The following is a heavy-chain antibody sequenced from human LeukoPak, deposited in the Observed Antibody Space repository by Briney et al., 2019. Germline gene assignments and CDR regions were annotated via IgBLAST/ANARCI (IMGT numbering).Heavy chain of an antibody. Sequence: SETLSLTCTVSGGSISSYYWSWIRQPPGKGLEWIGYIYYSGSTNYNPSLKSRVTISVDTSKNQFSLKLSSVTAADTAVYYCARVGIAAAAPYDLWFDPWGQGTLVTVSS. CDR2: IYYSGST. CDR3: ARVGIAAAAPYDLWFDP. D-gene: IGHD6-13*01. J-gene: IGHJ5*02. V-gene: IGHV4-59*01. CDR1: GGSISSYY.